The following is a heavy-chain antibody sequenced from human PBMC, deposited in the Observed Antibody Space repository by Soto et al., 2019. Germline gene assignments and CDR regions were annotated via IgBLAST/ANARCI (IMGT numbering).Heavy chain of an antibody. D-gene: IGHD3-22*01. CDR2: ISAYNGNT. V-gene: IGHV1-18*01. J-gene: IGHJ4*02. CDR3: ARYHFLIEYYDSSGYPYYFDS. CDR1: GYNFMSYG. Sequence: ASVKVSCKASGYNFMSYGISWVRQAPGQGLEWMAWISAYNGNTNYAQKFQDRVTMTTDTSTSTAYMELRSLRSDDTAVYFCARYHFLIEYYDSSGYPYYFDSWSQGMLVTVSS.